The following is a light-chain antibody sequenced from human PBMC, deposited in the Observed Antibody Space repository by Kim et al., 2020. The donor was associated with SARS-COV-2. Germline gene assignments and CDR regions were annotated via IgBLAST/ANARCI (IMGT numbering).Light chain of an antibody. CDR1: QSVSSN. Sequence: IVMTQSPATLSVSPGERATLSCRPSQSVSSNLAWYQQKPGQAPRLLIYGASTRATGIPARFSGSGSGTEFTLTISSLQSEDFAVYSCQQYNNWPLTFGQGTKVDIK. CDR3: QQYNNWPLT. V-gene: IGKV3-15*01. CDR2: GAS. J-gene: IGKJ1*01.